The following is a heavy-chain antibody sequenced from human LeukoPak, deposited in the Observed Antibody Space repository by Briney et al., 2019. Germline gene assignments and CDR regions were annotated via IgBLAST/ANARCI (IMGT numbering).Heavy chain of an antibody. CDR1: GGSISNYY. Sequence: SETLSLTCTVSGGSISNYYWSWIRQPPGKGLEWNGFIHSNGGANYNASLNSRATISRDTSRSQVSLKLTSVTAADTAVYYCASSNLGSLGQFDPWGQGTLVTVSS. D-gene: IGHD3-10*01. J-gene: IGHJ5*02. CDR3: ASSNLGSLGQFDP. CDR2: IHSNGGA. V-gene: IGHV4-59*01.